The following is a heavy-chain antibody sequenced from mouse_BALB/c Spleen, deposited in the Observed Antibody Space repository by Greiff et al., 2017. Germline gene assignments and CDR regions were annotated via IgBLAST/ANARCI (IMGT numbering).Heavy chain of an antibody. J-gene: IGHJ3*01. CDR1: GFTFSSFG. CDR2: ISSGSSTI. V-gene: IGHV5-17*02. Sequence: DVKLEESGGGLVQPGGSRKLSCAASGFTFSSFGMHWVRQAPEKGLEWVAYISSGSSTIYYADTVKGRFTISRDNPKNTLFLQMTSLRSEDTAMYYCARGPWYGNYGFAYWGQGTLVTVSA. CDR3: ARGPWYGNYGFAY. D-gene: IGHD2-10*02.